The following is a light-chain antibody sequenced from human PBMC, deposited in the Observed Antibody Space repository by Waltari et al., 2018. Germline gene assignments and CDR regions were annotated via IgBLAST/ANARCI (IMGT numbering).Light chain of an antibody. CDR2: EVS. CDR1: SSDVGSYNL. Sequence: QSALTQPASVSGSPGQSITLSCTGNSSDVGSYNLVSWYQQHPGKAPKLMIYEVSKRPSGVSNRFSGSKSGNTASLTISGLQAEDEADYYCCSYAGSSTFGVFGGGTKLTVL. CDR3: CSYAGSSTFGV. V-gene: IGLV2-23*02. J-gene: IGLJ3*02.